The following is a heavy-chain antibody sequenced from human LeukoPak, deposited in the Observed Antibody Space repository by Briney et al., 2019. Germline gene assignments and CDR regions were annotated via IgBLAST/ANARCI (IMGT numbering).Heavy chain of an antibody. V-gene: IGHV1-69*04. CDR1: GGTFSSYA. Sequence: SVKVSCKASGGTFSSYAISWVRQAPGQGLEWMGRIIPILGIVNYAQKFQGRVTISADKSTSTAYMELSSLRSEDTAVYYCARGSINCGGDCYKDYWGQGTLVTVSS. CDR3: ARGSINCGGDCYKDY. J-gene: IGHJ4*02. CDR2: IIPILGIV. D-gene: IGHD2-21*02.